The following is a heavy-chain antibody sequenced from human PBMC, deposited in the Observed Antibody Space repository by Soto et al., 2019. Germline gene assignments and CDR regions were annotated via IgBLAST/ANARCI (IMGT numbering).Heavy chain of an antibody. V-gene: IGHV3-7*01. CDR3: ASATYSGYFLFVHY. Sequence: RLAPGMGMEWVANIKQDGSERYYVDSVKGRFTVSRDNARNSLYLQMNSLRAEDTALYYWASATYSGYFLFVHYWGHG. D-gene: IGHD3-9*01. CDR2: IKQDGSER. J-gene: IGHJ4*01.